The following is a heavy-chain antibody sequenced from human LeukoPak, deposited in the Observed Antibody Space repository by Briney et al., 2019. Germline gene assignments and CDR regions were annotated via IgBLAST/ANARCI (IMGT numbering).Heavy chain of an antibody. Sequence: PGGSLRLSCAASGFTFSGYWMHWFRQAPGKALEWVSRINIDGATTNYADSVKGRFTISRDNAKNTLHLQMNSLRADDTAVYCCVRGAVGTGVWFDPWGQGTLVTVSS. CDR2: INIDGATT. J-gene: IGHJ5*02. V-gene: IGHV3-74*01. CDR1: GFTFSGYW. CDR3: VRGAVGTGVWFDP. D-gene: IGHD1-26*01.